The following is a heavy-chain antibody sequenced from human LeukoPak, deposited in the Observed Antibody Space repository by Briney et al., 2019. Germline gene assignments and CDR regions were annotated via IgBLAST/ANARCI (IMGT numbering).Heavy chain of an antibody. V-gene: IGHV3-30*02. J-gene: IGHJ4*02. CDR3: ARGGTVIKALDF. D-gene: IGHD2-21*01. CDR2: IRYDTSNE. CDR1: GFSFNNYG. Sequence: GGSLRLSCGASGFSFNNYGMHWVRQAPGQGLEWLTFIRYDTSNEYYAVSVKGRFTISRDNSKNTLYLEMNSLRPEDTAVYYCARGGTVIKALDFWGQGILVAVSS.